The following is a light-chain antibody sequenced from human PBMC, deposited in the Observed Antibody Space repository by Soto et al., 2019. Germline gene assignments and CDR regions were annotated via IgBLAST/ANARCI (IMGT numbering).Light chain of an antibody. CDR1: QGISSW. CDR2: AAS. Sequence: DILITQSPSSVSASLGDRVTTTCRGSQGISSWLAWYQQKPGKAPKLLIYAASSLQSGVPSRFSGTGSGTDFTLTISSLQPEDFATYYCQQADSFPITFGQGTRLEIK. V-gene: IGKV1D-12*01. J-gene: IGKJ5*01. CDR3: QQADSFPIT.